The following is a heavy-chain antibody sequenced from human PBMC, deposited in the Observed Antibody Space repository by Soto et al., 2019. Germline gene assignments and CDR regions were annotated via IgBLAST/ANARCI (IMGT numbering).Heavy chain of an antibody. CDR3: ARGLRTGYGPYYYGMDV. D-gene: IGHD1-1*01. V-gene: IGHV3-48*02. Sequence: PGGSLRLSCAASGFTFSSYGMHWVRQAPGKGLEWVSYISSSSSTIYYADSVKGRFTISRDNAKNSLYLQMNSLRDEDTAVYYCARGLRTGYGPYYYGMDVWGQGTTVTVSS. CDR2: ISSSSSTI. J-gene: IGHJ6*02. CDR1: GFTFSSYG.